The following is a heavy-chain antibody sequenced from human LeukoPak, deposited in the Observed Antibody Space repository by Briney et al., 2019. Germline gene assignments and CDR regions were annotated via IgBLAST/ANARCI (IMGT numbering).Heavy chain of an antibody. CDR2: IYWDDDK. J-gene: IGHJ4*02. D-gene: IGHD1-26*01. CDR3: AHAGGLGVLLRWDY. V-gene: IGHV2-5*02. Sequence: SGPTLVNPTQTLTPTCTFSGFSLSTSGVGVGWIRQPPGKALEWLALIYWDDDKRYSPSLKSRLTITKDTSKNQVVLTMTNMDPVDTATYYCAHAGGLGVLLRWDYWGPRTLVTVSS. CDR1: GFSLSTSGVG.